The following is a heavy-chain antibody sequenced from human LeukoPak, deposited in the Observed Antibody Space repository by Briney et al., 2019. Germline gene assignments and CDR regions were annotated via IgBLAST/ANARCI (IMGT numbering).Heavy chain of an antibody. CDR1: GFTFSSYW. Sequence: QPGGSLRLSCAASGFTFSSYWMHWVRQAPGKGLVWVSRINSDGSSTSYADSVEGRFTISRDNAKNTLYLQMNSLRAEDTAVYYCARDMDDILTGLEYWGQGTLVTVSS. CDR3: ARDMDDILTGLEY. D-gene: IGHD3-9*01. CDR2: INSDGSST. J-gene: IGHJ4*02. V-gene: IGHV3-74*01.